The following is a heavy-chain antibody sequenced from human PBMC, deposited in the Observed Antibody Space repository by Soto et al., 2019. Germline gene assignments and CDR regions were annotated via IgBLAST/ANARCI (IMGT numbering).Heavy chain of an antibody. CDR3: AKGLAGAWEAY. J-gene: IGHJ4*02. CDR2: TSYDGRSQ. Sequence: QVQLVVSGGGVVQPGRSLRLSCTVSGFTLDNFGIHWVRQAPGKGLEWVALTSYDGRSQYYADSVRGRFTITRDNSRNTLYLQMNRLRARATAVYDCAKGLAGAWEAYWGQGTLVTVSS. D-gene: IGHD7-27*01. V-gene: IGHV3-30*18. CDR1: GFTLDNFG.